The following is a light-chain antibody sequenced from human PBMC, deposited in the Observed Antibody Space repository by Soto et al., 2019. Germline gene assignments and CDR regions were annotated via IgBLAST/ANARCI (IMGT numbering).Light chain of an antibody. Sequence: QSVLTQPPSVSAAPGQRVSISCSGSSSSIGTHYVAWYQQVPGTPPKLLIYVNNKRPSGTPDRFSGSKSGTSATLGITGLQTGDEADYYCGTWDTGLVWVFGGGTKLTVL. J-gene: IGLJ3*02. CDR2: VNN. CDR1: SSSIGTHY. CDR3: GTWDTGLVWV. V-gene: IGLV1-51*01.